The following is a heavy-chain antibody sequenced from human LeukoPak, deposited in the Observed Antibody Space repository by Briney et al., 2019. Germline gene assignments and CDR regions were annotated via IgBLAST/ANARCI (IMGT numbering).Heavy chain of an antibody. CDR1: GFTFSSYG. D-gene: IGHD3-22*01. V-gene: IGHV3-33*01. Sequence: PGGSLRLSCAASGFTFSSYGMHWVRQAPGKGLEWVAVIWYDGSNKYYADSVKGRFTISRDNSKNTLYLQMNSLRAEDTAVYYCARGYYDSSGYYYGFWMFDYWGQGTLVTVSS. CDR2: IWYDGSNK. J-gene: IGHJ4*02. CDR3: ARGYYDSSGYYYGFWMFDY.